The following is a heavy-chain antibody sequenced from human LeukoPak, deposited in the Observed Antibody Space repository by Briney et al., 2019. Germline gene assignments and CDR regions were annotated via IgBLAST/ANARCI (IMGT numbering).Heavy chain of an antibody. CDR1: GFTFSTYN. CDR2: ISSGRNYV. Sequence: GGSLRLSCAASGFTFSTYNMNWVRQAPGKGLEWVSSISSGRNYVYYADSVKGRFTISRDNAKNSLYLQMNSLRVEDTDVYYCARDVGASAPDAFDIWGQGTMVTVSS. D-gene: IGHD1-26*01. V-gene: IGHV3-21*01. J-gene: IGHJ3*02. CDR3: ARDVGASAPDAFDI.